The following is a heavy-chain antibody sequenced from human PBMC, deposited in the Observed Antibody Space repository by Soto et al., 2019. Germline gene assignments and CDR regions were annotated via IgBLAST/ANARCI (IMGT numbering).Heavy chain of an antibody. J-gene: IGHJ1*01. CDR3: ARLNYYDSSGYYYVDFQH. V-gene: IGHV5-10-1*01. CDR1: GYSFTIYW. CDR2: IDPSDSYT. Sequence: GESLKISCKGSGYSFTIYWIRWVRQMPGKGLEWMGRIDPSDSYTNYSPSFQGHVTISADKSISTAYLQWSSLKASDTAMYYCARLNYYDSSGYYYVDFQHWGQGTLVTVSS. D-gene: IGHD3-22*01.